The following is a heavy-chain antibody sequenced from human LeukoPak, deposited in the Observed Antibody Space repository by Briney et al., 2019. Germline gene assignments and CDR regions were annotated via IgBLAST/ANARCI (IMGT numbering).Heavy chain of an antibody. D-gene: IGHD3-10*01. CDR1: GHPFIDYY. Sequence: SVEVSCTASGHPFIDYYTHWVRQAPGQGLEWMGWINPNSGDTNYAQKLQGRVTMTTDTSTSTAYMELRSLRSDDTAVYYCARDFVTMVRGVRKYAFDIWGQGTMVTVSS. V-gene: IGHV1-18*01. J-gene: IGHJ3*02. CDR2: INPNSGDT. CDR3: ARDFVTMVRGVRKYAFDI.